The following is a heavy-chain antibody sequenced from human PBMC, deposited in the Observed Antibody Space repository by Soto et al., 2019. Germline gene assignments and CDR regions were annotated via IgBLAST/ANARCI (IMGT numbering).Heavy chain of an antibody. CDR1: GYSSTSYW. CDR3: ARHGSYDFWSGYYRNAFDI. CDR2: IDPSDSYT. J-gene: IGHJ3*02. Sequence: GESLKISCKGSGYSSTSYWISWVRQMPGKGLEWMGRIDPSDSYTNYSPSFHGHVTISADKSISTAYLQWSSLKASDTAMYYCARHGSYDFWSGYYRNAFDIWGQGTMVTVSS. D-gene: IGHD3-3*01. V-gene: IGHV5-10-1*01.